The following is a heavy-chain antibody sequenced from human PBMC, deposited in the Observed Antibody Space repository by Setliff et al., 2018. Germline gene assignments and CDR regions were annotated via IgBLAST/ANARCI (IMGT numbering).Heavy chain of an antibody. V-gene: IGHV5-51*01. J-gene: IGHJ3*02. Sequence: PGESLKISCKVSGNGFTDLWIAWVRQTPGKGLEWMGIIHPADYDTRYSPSLQGQVTMSADKSIRSAYLQWSSLKASDTAMYYCARLGYSDAFDIWGQGTMVTVSS. CDR3: ARLGYSDAFDI. CDR2: IHPADYDT. CDR1: GNGFTDLW. D-gene: IGHD5-18*01.